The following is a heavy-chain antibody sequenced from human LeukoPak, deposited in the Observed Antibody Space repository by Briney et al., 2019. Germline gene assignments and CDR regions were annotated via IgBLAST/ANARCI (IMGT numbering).Heavy chain of an antibody. J-gene: IGHJ4*02. D-gene: IGHD1-26*01. V-gene: IGHV3-23*01. CDR2: ISASGVMT. CDR1: GFTFDDYA. Sequence: GGSLRLSCAASGFTFDDYAMHWVRQAPGKGLEWVSRISASGVMTYYADSVKGRFTVSRDNSKNSLYLQMSSLTAADTAVYYCAKDRSIGTYYTFDHWGQGTLVTVSS. CDR3: AKDRSIGTYYTFDH.